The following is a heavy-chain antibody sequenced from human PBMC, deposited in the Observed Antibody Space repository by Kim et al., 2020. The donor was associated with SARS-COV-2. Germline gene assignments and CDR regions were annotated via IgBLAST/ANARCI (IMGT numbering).Heavy chain of an antibody. D-gene: IGHD5-18*01. CDR1: GFTFSSYA. V-gene: IGHV3-30-3*01. CDR2: ISYDGSNK. Sequence: GGSLRLSCAASGFTFSSYAMHWVRQAPGKGLEWVAVISYDGSNKYYADSVKGRFTISRDNSKNTLYLQMNSLRAEDTAVYYCARDKRIHLWSNSYFDYWGQGTLVTVSS. CDR3: ARDKRIHLWSNSYFDY. J-gene: IGHJ4*02.